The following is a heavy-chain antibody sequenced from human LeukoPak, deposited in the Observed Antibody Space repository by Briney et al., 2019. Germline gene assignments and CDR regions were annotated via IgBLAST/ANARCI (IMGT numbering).Heavy chain of an antibody. V-gene: IGHV4-4*07. J-gene: IGHJ6*03. CDR1: GGSISSYY. Sequence: SETLSLTCTVSGGSISSYYWSWIRQPAGKGLEWIGRIYTSGSTNYNPSLKSRVTMSVDTSKNQFSLKLSSVTAADTAVYYCERDGASAFLFSGYYYYMDVWGKGTTVTVSS. CDR3: ERDGASAFLFSGYYYYMDV. CDR2: IYTSGST. D-gene: IGHD2/OR15-2a*01.